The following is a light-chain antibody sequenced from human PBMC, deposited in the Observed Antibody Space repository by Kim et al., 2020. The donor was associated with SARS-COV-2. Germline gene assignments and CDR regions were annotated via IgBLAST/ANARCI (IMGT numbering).Light chain of an antibody. Sequence: SVSPGERATLSCRASQGVNAGLAWYQQKPSQAPRLLMYAASTRATGSPARFSGSGSGTEFTLAISSLQSEDFAVYSCQQYNNWPYTFGQGTKLEI. J-gene: IGKJ2*01. CDR1: QGVNAG. CDR3: QQYNNWPYT. CDR2: AAS. V-gene: IGKV3-15*01.